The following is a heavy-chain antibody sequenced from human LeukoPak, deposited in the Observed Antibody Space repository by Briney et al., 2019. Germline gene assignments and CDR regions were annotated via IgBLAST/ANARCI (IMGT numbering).Heavy chain of an antibody. J-gene: IGHJ4*02. V-gene: IGHV3-20*04. CDR1: GFTFGDYG. D-gene: IGHD4-17*01. Sequence: GGSLRLSCAASGFTFGDYGMSWVRQAPGKALEWVSGLNWDGGTTGHADSVKGRFTISRDNAKNSLYLQMNSLRAEDTALYYCARAQTYGDYRLLLDYWGQGTLVTVSS. CDR2: LNWDGGTT. CDR3: ARAQTYGDYRLLLDY.